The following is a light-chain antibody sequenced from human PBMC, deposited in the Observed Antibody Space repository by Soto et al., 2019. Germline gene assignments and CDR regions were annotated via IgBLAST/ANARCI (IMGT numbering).Light chain of an antibody. CDR1: SVDVGGYDH. Sequence: QSALTQPASVSGSPGQSITISCTGTSVDVGGYDHVSWYQQHPGKAPKLMIYEVSDRPSGVSSRFSGSKSGNTASLTVSGLQAEDEADYYCSSYTSSSTLWVFGGGTKLTVL. V-gene: IGLV2-14*01. J-gene: IGLJ3*02. CDR2: EVS. CDR3: SSYTSSSTLWV.